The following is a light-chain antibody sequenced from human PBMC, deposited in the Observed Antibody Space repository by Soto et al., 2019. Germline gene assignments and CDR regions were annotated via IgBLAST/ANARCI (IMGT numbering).Light chain of an antibody. Sequence: QSVLTQPASVSGSPGQSITISCTGTSSDVGGYNYVSWYQQHPGNAPKLMIYDVSNRPSGVSNRFSGSKSGNTASLTISGLQAEDEADYYCSSYTSSSLVVFGGGTKVTVL. V-gene: IGLV2-14*01. CDR3: SSYTSSSLVV. J-gene: IGLJ2*01. CDR1: SSDVGGYNY. CDR2: DVS.